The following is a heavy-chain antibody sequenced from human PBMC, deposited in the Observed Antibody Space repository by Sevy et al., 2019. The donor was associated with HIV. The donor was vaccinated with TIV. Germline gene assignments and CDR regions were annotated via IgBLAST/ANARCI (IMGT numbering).Heavy chain of an antibody. V-gene: IGHV1-2*02. CDR1: GYTFTGYY. CDR3: TRVALGAAAAFQH. Sequence: ASVKVSCKASGYTFTGYYMHWVRQAPGQGLEWMGWINPNSGGTNYAQKFQGRVTMTRDTSISTAYMELSRLRFEDTAVNYCTRVALGAAAAFQHWGQGTLVTVSS. J-gene: IGHJ1*01. CDR2: INPNSGGT. D-gene: IGHD6-25*01.